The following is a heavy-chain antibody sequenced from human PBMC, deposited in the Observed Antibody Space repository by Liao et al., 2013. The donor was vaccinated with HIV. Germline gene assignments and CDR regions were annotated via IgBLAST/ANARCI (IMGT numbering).Heavy chain of an antibody. V-gene: IGHV4-34*01. Sequence: QVQLQQWGAGLLKPSETLSLTCVVYGGSFSGYYWSWIRQPPGKGLEWIGEINHNGNTNYNPSLKSRLTMSVDTSNNQFSLKLSSVTAADTAVYYCAQAHHYYNYMDVWGKGTTVTVSS. CDR3: AQAHHYYNYMDV. J-gene: IGHJ6*03. CDR1: GGSFSGYY. CDR2: INHNGNT.